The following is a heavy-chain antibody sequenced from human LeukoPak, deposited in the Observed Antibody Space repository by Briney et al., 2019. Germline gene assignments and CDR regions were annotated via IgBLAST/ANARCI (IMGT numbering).Heavy chain of an antibody. CDR2: ISDDGSNK. CDR3: AKDLRIQLWSPSFDY. D-gene: IGHD5-18*01. CDR1: GFTFSNYA. V-gene: IGHV3-30*18. J-gene: IGHJ4*02. Sequence: PGRSLRLSCAASGFTFSNYAMHWVRQAPGKGLEWVAVISDDGSNKYYGDSVKGRFTISRDNSKNTAYLQMNSLRAEDTAVYYCAKDLRIQLWSPSFDYWGQGTLVTVSS.